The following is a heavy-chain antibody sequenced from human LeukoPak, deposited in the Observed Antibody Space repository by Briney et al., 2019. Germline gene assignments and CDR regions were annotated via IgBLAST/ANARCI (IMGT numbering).Heavy chain of an antibody. Sequence: PSETRSLTCTVYGESFSGYYWSWIRQPPGKGLEWIGYIYYTGSTNYNPSLKSRVTISVDTSKNQFSLKLSSVTAADTAVYYCARHYGGHCGGDCYSLDYWGQGTLVTVSS. D-gene: IGHD2-21*02. V-gene: IGHV4-59*08. J-gene: IGHJ4*02. CDR1: GESFSGYY. CDR3: ARHYGGHCGGDCYSLDY. CDR2: IYYTGST.